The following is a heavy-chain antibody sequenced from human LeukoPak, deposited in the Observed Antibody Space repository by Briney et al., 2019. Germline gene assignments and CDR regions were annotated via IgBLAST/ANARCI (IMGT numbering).Heavy chain of an antibody. CDR3: ARDITMVRGSAYYYYMDV. CDR2: INPNSGDT. CDR1: GYTFTGYY. Sequence: ASVKVSCKASGYTFTGYYMHWVRQAPGQGLEWMGWINPNSGDTNYAQKLQGRVTMTTDTSTSTAYMELSRLRSDDTAVYYCARDITMVRGSAYYYYMDVWGKGTTVTISS. V-gene: IGHV1-2*02. D-gene: IGHD3-10*01. J-gene: IGHJ6*03.